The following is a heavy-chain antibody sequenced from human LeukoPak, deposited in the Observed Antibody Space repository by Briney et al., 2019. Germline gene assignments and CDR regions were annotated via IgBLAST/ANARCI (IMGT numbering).Heavy chain of an antibody. CDR3: ARPMVRGVTSRMDV. V-gene: IGHV1-69*13. D-gene: IGHD3-10*01. CDR2: IIPIFGTA. Sequence: SVKVSCKASGGTFISYAISWVRQAPGQGLEWMGGIIPIFGTANYAQKIQGRATITADESTSTAYMELSSLRSEDTAVYYCARPMVRGVTSRMDVWGQGTTVTVSS. CDR1: GGTFISYA. J-gene: IGHJ6*02.